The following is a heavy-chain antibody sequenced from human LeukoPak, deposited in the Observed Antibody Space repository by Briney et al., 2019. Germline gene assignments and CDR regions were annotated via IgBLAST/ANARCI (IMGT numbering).Heavy chain of an antibody. CDR3: ARDYDFWSGYYSPTRGYFGY. CDR2: IRYDGSNK. J-gene: IGHJ4*02. D-gene: IGHD3-3*01. CDR1: GFTFSGSG. V-gene: IGHV3-30*02. Sequence: PGGSLRLSCAASGFTFSGSGMHWVRQAPGKGLEWVTFIRYDGSNKYYTDSVKGRFTISRDNSKNTLYLRMDSLRAEDTAVYYCARDYDFWSGYYSPTRGYFGYWGQGTLVTASS.